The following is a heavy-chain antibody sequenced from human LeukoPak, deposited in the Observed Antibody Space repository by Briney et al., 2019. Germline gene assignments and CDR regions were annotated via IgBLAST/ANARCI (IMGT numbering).Heavy chain of an antibody. CDR1: GFTFSDYH. Sequence: GGSLRLSCVASGFTFSDYHINWVRQAPGKGLEWVSDISGSGGTTYYADSVKGRFTISRDNSKNTLYLQMNSLRAEDTAVYYCAKTEGRGTTVAQRPNDYWGPGTLVTVSS. J-gene: IGHJ4*02. CDR3: AKTEGRGTTVAQRPNDY. V-gene: IGHV3-23*01. CDR2: ISGSGGTT. D-gene: IGHD4-23*01.